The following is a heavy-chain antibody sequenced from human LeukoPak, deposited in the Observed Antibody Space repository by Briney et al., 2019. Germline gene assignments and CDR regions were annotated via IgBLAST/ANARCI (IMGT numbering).Heavy chain of an antibody. CDR3: ARDRYCGGDCYWAYFDY. CDR2: IWYDGSNK. J-gene: IGHJ4*02. D-gene: IGHD2-21*02. CDR1: GFTFSSYG. Sequence: GRSLRLSCAASGFTFSSYGMHWVRQAPGKGLEWVAVIWYDGSNKYYADSVKGRFTISRDNSKNTLYLQMNSLRAEDTAVYYCARDRYCGGDCYWAYFDYWGQGTLVTVSS. V-gene: IGHV3-33*01.